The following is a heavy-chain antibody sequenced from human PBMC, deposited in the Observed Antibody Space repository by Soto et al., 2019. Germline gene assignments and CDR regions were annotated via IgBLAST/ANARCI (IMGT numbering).Heavy chain of an antibody. CDR1: GFTFSSYG. CDR3: ARDMGLSTLDY. CDR2: IWYDGSNK. J-gene: IGHJ4*02. V-gene: IGHV3-33*01. D-gene: IGHD3-16*02. Sequence: QVQLVESGGGVVQPGRSLRLSCAASGFTFSSYGMHWVRQAPGKGLEWVAVIWYDGSNKYYADSVKGRFTISRDNSKNTLYLQMNSLRADDTAVYYCARDMGLSTLDYWGQGTLVTVSS.